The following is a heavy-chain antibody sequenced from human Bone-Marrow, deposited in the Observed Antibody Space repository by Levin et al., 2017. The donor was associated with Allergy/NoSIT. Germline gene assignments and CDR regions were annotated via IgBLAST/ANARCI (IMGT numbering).Heavy chain of an antibody. CDR2: IYYSGST. V-gene: IGHV4-39*01. Sequence: PSETLSLTCTVSGGSISSSSYYWGWIRQPPGKGLEWIGSIYYSGSTYYNPSLKSRVTISVDTSKNQFSLKLSSVTAADTAVYYCAITLGRGYYYGSGSLWAFDIWGQGTMVTVSS. J-gene: IGHJ3*02. CDR1: GGSISSSSYY. D-gene: IGHD3-10*01. CDR3: AITLGRGYYYGSGSLWAFDI.